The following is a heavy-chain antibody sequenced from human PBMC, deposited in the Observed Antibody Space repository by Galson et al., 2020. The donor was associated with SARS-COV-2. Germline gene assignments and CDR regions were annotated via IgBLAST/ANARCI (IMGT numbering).Heavy chain of an antibody. V-gene: IGHV3-48*03. J-gene: IGHJ3*01. CDR2: ISGSGTNI. CDR1: GFTFSTYE. Sequence: GESLKISCAGSGFTFSTYEMNWVRQAPGKGLEWVSYISGSGTNIYYADSVKGRFTISRDNARSSLYLQMTSLRAEDTAVYYCASPYLPAASLFGAFDVWGLGTMVTVSS. CDR3: ASPYLPAASLFGAFDV. D-gene: IGHD2-2*01.